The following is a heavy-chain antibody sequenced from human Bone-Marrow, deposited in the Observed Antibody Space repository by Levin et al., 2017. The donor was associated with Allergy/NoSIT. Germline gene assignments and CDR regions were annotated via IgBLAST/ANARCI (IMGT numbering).Heavy chain of an antibody. D-gene: IGHD3-22*01. CDR1: GFPFSNYN. V-gene: IGHV3-48*02. J-gene: IGHJ4*02. Sequence: LSLTCAASGFPFSNYNMNWVRQAPGKGLEWVSYISSSSSTIYYAGSVKGRFSISRDNAKNSLYLQMNSLRDEDMAVYYCAREGPFYYDSSPLLGFESWGQGTLVTVSS. CDR2: ISSSSSTI. CDR3: AREGPFYYDSSPLLGFES.